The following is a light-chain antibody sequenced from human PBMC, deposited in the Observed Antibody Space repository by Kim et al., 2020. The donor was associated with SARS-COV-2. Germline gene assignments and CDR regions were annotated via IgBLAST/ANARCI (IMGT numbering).Light chain of an antibody. Sequence: SYELTQPPSVSVAPGKTARITCGGHNIGSKSVHWYQQKPGQAPVLVIYYDSDRPSGIPERFSGSNSGNTATLTISRVEAGDEADYYCQVWDSSSDHRVFGGGTQLTVL. V-gene: IGLV3-21*04. CDR2: YDS. CDR1: NIGSKS. CDR3: QVWDSSSDHRV. J-gene: IGLJ3*02.